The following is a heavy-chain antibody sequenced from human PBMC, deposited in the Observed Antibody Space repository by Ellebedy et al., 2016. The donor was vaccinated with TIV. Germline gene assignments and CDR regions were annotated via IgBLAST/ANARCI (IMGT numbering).Heavy chain of an antibody. D-gene: IGHD3-22*01. V-gene: IGHV3-23*01. J-gene: IGHJ4*02. CDR2: ISDSFST. CDR1: GFTFNSFA. Sequence: GGSLRLSXAASGFTFNSFAMSWVRQAPGRGLEWVSGISDSFSTYYADSVRGRFTISRDNSKNTLYLQMNSLRVEDTAVYYCARDTYNFDSSGYYFDYWGQGTLVTVSS. CDR3: ARDTYNFDSSGYYFDY.